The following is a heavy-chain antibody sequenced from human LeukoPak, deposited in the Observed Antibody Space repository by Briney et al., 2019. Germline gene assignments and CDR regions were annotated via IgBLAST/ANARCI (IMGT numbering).Heavy chain of an antibody. J-gene: IGHJ3*02. CDR2: IYTSGST. Sequence: QPSETLSLTCTVSGGSISSGSYYWSWIRQPAGKGLEWIGRIYTSGSTNYNPSLKSRVTISVDTSKNQFSLKLSSVTAADTAVYYCARGGTTAAAGPVGAFDIWGQGTMVTVSS. D-gene: IGHD6-13*01. CDR3: ARGGTTAAAGPVGAFDI. V-gene: IGHV4-61*02. CDR1: GGSISSGSYY.